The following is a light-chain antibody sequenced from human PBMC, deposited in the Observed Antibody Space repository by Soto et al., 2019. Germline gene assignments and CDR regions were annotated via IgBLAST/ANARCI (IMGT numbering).Light chain of an antibody. CDR3: QQYGSSRT. CDR1: QSASSSY. J-gene: IGKJ1*01. CDR2: GAS. Sequence: EIVLTQSPGTLSLSPGERATLSCRASQSASSSYLAWYQQKPGQAPRLLIYGASGRATGIPDRFSGSGSGTDFTLTISRLEPEDFAVYYCQQYGSSRTFGQGTKVEIK. V-gene: IGKV3-20*01.